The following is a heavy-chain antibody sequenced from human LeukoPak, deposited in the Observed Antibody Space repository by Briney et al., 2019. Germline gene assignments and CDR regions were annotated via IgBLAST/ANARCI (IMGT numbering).Heavy chain of an antibody. CDR1: GFTFSSYA. V-gene: IGHV3-30-3*01. CDR3: ARDVPRLLSYFDS. D-gene: IGHD2-15*01. J-gene: IGHJ4*02. CDR2: ISYDGSNK. Sequence: GGSLRLSCAASGFTFSSYAMHWVRQAPGKGLEWVAVISYDGSNKYYADSVKGRFTISRDNSKNTLYLQMNSLRAEDTAVYYCARDVPRLLSYFDSWGQGTLVTVSS.